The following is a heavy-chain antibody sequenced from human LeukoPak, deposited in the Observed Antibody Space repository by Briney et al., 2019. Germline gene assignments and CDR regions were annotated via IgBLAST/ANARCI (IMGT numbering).Heavy chain of an antibody. CDR1: GGSISSSSYY. CDR3: ARYRITMIVVVNAAFDI. D-gene: IGHD3-22*01. Sequence: SETLSLTCTVSGGSISSSSYYWGWIRQPPGKGLEWIGSIYYSGSTYYNPSLKSRVTISVDTSKNQFSLKLSSVTAADTAVYYCARYRITMIVVVNAAFDIWGQGTMVTVSS. CDR2: IYYSGST. V-gene: IGHV4-39*07. J-gene: IGHJ3*02.